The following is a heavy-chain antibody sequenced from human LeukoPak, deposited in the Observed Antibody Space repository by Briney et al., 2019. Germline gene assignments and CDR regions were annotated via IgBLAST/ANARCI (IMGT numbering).Heavy chain of an antibody. D-gene: IGHD1-26*01. CDR3: ARHRLGPYSGSYMDYYYYMDV. CDR2: IYPGDSDT. CDR1: GYNFTSYW. J-gene: IGHJ6*03. V-gene: IGHV5-51*01. Sequence: GESLKISCKGSGYNFTSYWIGWVRQMPGKGLEWMGIIYPGDSDTRYSPSFQGQVTISADKSISTAYLQWSSLKASDTAMYYCARHRLGPYSGSYMDYYYYMDVWGKGTTVTVSS.